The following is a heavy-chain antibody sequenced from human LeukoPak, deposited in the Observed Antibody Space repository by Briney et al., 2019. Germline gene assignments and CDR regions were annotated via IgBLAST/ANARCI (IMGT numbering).Heavy chain of an antibody. CDR2: MFYSGST. V-gene: IGHV4-39*01. CDR3: AGKLERWWDY. CDR1: GGSISSSSYY. J-gene: IGHJ4*02. D-gene: IGHD1-1*01. Sequence: SETLSLTCTVSGGSISSSSYYWGWIRQPPGRGLEWIGSMFYSGSTYYNPSLKSRVTISVDTSKNQFSLKLSSVTAADTAVYYCAGKLERWWDYWGQGTLVTVSS.